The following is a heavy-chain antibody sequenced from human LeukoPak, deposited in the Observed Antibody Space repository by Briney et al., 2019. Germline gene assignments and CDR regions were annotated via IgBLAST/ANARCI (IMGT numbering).Heavy chain of an antibody. CDR1: GFTFDDYG. CDR2: INWNGGST. D-gene: IGHD6-19*01. CDR3: AIAVAAANYFDY. Sequence: PGGSLRLSCAASGFTFDDYGMSWVRQAPGKGLEWVSGINWNGGSTYYADSVKGRFTISRDNPKNTLYLQMNSLRAEDTAVYYCAIAVAAANYFDYWGQGTLVTVSS. V-gene: IGHV3-20*04. J-gene: IGHJ4*02.